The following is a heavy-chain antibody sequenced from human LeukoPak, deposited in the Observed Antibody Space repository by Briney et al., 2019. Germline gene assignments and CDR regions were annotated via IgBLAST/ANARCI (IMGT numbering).Heavy chain of an antibody. CDR2: ISGSGADA. J-gene: IGHJ3*01. CDR3: TRIGDYGALEASDV. D-gene: IGHD4-17*01. CDR1: GFSFNSYP. Sequence: TGGSLRLSCAASGFSFNSYPMSWVRQAPGKGLEWVSAISGSGADAHHADSVRGRFAISKDHSNKTLYLQMNNLRVEDTALYSCTRIGDYGALEASDVWGQGTMVIVSS. V-gene: IGHV3-23*01.